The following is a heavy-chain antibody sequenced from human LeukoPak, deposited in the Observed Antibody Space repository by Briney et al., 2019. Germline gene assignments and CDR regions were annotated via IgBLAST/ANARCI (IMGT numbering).Heavy chain of an antibody. V-gene: IGHV1-18*01. CDR2: ISAYNGNT. D-gene: IGHD6-6*01. CDR3: ARGAKYSSSSPFGY. CDR1: GYTFTSYG. Sequence: ASVKVSCKASGYTFTSYGISWVRQAPGQGLEWMGWISAYNGNTNYAQKLQGRVTMTTDTSKSTAYMELRSLRSDDTAVYYCARGAKYSSSSPFGYWGQGTLVTVSS. J-gene: IGHJ4*02.